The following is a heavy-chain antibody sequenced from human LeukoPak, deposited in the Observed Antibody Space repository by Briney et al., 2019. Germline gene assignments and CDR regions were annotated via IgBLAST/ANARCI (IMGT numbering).Heavy chain of an antibody. CDR1: GFTFSGYG. D-gene: IGHD6-13*01. CDR3: AKAYSSSWSQSLYYFDY. CDR2: ISYHGSNT. J-gene: IGHJ4*02. V-gene: IGHV3-30*18. Sequence: GGSLRLSCAASGFTFSGYGMHWVRQAPGKGLEWVAVISYHGSNTYYADSVKGRFTISRDNSKNTLYLQMNSLRAEDTAVYYCAKAYSSSWSQSLYYFDYWGQGTLVTVSS.